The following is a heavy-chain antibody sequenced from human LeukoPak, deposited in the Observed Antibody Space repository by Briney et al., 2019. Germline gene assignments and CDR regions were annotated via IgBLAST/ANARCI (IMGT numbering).Heavy chain of an antibody. CDR3: ARVLHDFWSGYRDYFDY. D-gene: IGHD3-3*01. V-gene: IGHV4-4*07. CDR2: TYTSGST. CDR1: GGSISSYY. J-gene: IGHJ4*02. Sequence: PSETLSLTCTVSGGSISSYYWSWIRQPAGKGLEWIGRTYTSGSTNYNPSLKSRVTMSVDTSKNQFSLKLSSVTAADTAVYYCARVLHDFWSGYRDYFDYWGQGTLVTVSS.